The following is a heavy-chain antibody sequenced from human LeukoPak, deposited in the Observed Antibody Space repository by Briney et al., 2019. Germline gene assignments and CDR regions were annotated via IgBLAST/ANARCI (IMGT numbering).Heavy chain of an antibody. CDR2: IHYSGTT. J-gene: IGHJ3*02. Sequence: SETLSLTCSVSGGSVRSYSWSWIRQPPGKGLEWIGYIHYSGTTNYKPSLKSRVIISVETTKNQFSLKLSSVTAADTAVYYCARHGGETLVATILHAFDIWGPGTMVTVSS. CDR3: ARHGGETLVATILHAFDI. V-gene: IGHV4-59*08. D-gene: IGHD5-24*01. CDR1: GGSVRSYS.